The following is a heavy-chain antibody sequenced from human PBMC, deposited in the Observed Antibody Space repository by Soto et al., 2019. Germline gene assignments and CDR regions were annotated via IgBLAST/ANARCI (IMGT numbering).Heavy chain of an antibody. Sequence: PGGSLRLSCAASGFTFNDYAMSWVRQAPGKGLEWVSSISGSGGSTYYADSVKGRFTISRDNSKNTLYLRMISLRAEDTAVYYCAKDPLGVASCGGERSSPLAYWGQGTLVTVSS. CDR3: AKDPLGVASCGGERSSPLAY. J-gene: IGHJ4*02. CDR1: GFTFNDYA. V-gene: IGHV3-23*01. D-gene: IGHD2-21*01. CDR2: ISGSGGST.